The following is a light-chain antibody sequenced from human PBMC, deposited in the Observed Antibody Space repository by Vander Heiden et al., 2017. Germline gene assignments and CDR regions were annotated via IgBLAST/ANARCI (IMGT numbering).Light chain of an antibody. Sequence: FPITQSPSTLSASVGDRVTITCRASEGIGNWVAWYQHKPGKAPNLLIYMASSLEDGVPSRFSGSGSGTEYTLTISSLQPDDFATYYCQQYNSYPYTFGQGTKLEIK. CDR3: QQYNSYPYT. CDR2: MAS. V-gene: IGKV1-5*03. J-gene: IGKJ2*01. CDR1: EGIGNW.